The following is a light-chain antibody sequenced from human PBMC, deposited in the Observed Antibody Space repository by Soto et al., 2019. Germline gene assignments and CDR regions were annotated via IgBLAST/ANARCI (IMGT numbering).Light chain of an antibody. J-gene: IGLJ1*01. CDR2: EVS. CDR1: SSDVGAYDA. V-gene: IGLV2-14*01. Sequence: QSVLAQPASVSGSPGQSITISCTGTSSDVGAYDAVSWYQQHPGKAPQVIIYEVSNRPSGVSNRFSGSKSGSTASLTISGLQAEDEADYHCTSYTRDTALVFGTGTKVTVL. CDR3: TSYTRDTALV.